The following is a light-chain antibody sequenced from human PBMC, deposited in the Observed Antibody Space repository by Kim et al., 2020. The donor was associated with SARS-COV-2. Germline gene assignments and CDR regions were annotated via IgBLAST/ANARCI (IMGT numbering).Light chain of an antibody. CDR2: AAS. CDR1: QTISSY. CDR3: QQSYSTLYT. J-gene: IGKJ2*01. V-gene: IGKV1-39*01. Sequence: SASIGDRVTITCRARQTISSYLNWYQQKPGKAPNLLIYAASSLQSGVPSRFSGSGSGTDFTLTISSLQPEDFATYYCQQSYSTLYTFGQGTKLEI.